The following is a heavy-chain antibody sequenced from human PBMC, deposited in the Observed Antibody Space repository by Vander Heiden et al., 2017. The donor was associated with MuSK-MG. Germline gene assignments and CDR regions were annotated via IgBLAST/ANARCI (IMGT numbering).Heavy chain of an antibody. V-gene: IGHV3-11*06. CDR3: ARDRGFTSSNSNRRVFDL. Sequence: QVQLVESGGGLVKPGGSLRLSCAASGFTFSDYYMSWIRQSPGKGLEWISYITTSSTYTNYADSVKGRVTISRNNAKNSLYLQMNSLRAEDTAVYYCARDRGFTSSNSNRRVFDLWGRGTLVTVSS. J-gene: IGHJ2*01. CDR1: GFTFSDYY. D-gene: IGHD6-25*01. CDR2: ITTSSTYT.